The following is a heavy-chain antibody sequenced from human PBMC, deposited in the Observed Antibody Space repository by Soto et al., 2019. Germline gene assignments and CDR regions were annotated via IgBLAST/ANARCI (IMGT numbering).Heavy chain of an antibody. CDR3: ASEFCSGGSCYSRIFDY. V-gene: IGHV3-21*02. Sequence: EVQLVESGGGLVKPGGSLRLSCAAVGFNFNSYAMHWVRQSPGKGLEWVAFISSGSDYLYYADSVKGRFTVSRDNAKSSLYLQMNSLTDDDTALYYCASEFCSGGSCYSRIFDYWGQGSLVTVSS. J-gene: IGHJ4*02. CDR1: GFNFNSYA. CDR2: ISSGSDYL. D-gene: IGHD2-15*01.